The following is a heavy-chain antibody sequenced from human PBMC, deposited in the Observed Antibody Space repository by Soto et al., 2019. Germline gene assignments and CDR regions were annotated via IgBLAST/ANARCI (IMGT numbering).Heavy chain of an antibody. Sequence: GGSLRLSCTASGFSFGTYGMHWVRQAPGKGLEWVAVIWYDGSNDYYADSVKGRFTISRDNSKNTLYLQMNGLRAEDTAVYYCTRDTDPNHDYGEPRPIEVYYGMDVWGQGTTVTVSS. CDR2: IWYDGSND. J-gene: IGHJ6*02. CDR1: GFSFGTYG. V-gene: IGHV3-33*01. CDR3: TRDTDPNHDYGEPRPIEVYYGMDV. D-gene: IGHD4-17*01.